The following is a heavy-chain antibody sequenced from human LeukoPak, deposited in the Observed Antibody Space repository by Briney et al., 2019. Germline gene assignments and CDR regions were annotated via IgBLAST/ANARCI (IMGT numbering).Heavy chain of an antibody. CDR1: GYNFTTYW. D-gene: IGHD2-8*01. CDR2: IYPGDSDT. Sequence: GESLKISLKGSGYNFTTYWIAWVRQMPGKGLEWMGIIYPGDSDTRYSPSFQGQVTISAEKSISTAYLQWSSLKASDTAMYYCARREVAMYLFDDGGGGTLVIVSS. V-gene: IGHV5-51*01. CDR3: ARREVAMYLFDD. J-gene: IGHJ4*02.